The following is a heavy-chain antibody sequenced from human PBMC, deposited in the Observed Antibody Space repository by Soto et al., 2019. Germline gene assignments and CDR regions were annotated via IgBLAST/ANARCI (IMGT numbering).Heavy chain of an antibody. V-gene: IGHV3-30*03. D-gene: IGHD3-10*01. CDR2: ISDDRSLT. CDR1: GFTFWSYG. J-gene: IGHJ1*01. CDR3: ARDWTRPYYYLPR. Sequence: QMRLVESGGGVVQPGGSLRLSCAASGFTFWSYGMHWVRQAPGKGLEWVALISDDRSLTSFADSVKGRFNVSRDNSQNTLFLQMHGLRPEDLGVYFCARDWTRPYYYLPRWGPGTLVSVSS.